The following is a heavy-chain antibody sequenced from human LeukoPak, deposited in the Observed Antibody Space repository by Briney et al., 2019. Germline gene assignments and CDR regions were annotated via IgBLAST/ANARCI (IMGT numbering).Heavy chain of an antibody. Sequence: GESLKISCKGSGYTFNTYFIVWVRQMPGKGLEWMGIIYPGDSHTSYSPSFQGQVTISADKSISTAYLQWSSLKASDTAMYYCARRLELDSRDDYWGQGTLVTVSS. CDR3: ARRLELDSRDDY. CDR2: IYPGDSHT. V-gene: IGHV5-51*01. D-gene: IGHD1-7*01. J-gene: IGHJ4*02. CDR1: GYTFNTYF.